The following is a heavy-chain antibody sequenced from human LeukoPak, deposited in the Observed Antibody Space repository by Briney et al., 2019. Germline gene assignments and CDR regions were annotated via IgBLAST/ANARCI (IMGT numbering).Heavy chain of an antibody. V-gene: IGHV4-39*07. D-gene: IGHD5-18*01. Sequence: SETLSLTCTVSGGSISSSSYYWGWSRQPPGKGLEWIGSIYYSGSTYYNPSLKSRVTISVDTSKNQFSLKLSSVTAADTAVYYCARDRYSYGLSDYWGQGSLVTVSS. CDR3: ARDRYSYGLSDY. CDR1: GGSISSSSYY. CDR2: IYYSGST. J-gene: IGHJ4*02.